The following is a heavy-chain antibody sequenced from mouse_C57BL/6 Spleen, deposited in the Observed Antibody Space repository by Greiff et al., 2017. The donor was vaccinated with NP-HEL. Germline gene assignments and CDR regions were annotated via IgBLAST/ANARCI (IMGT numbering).Heavy chain of an antibody. V-gene: IGHV5-9*01. Sequence: EVKLVESGGGLVKPGGSLKLSCAASGFTFSSYTMSWVRQTPEKRLEWVATISGGGGNTYYPDSVKGRFTISRDNAKNTLYLQMSSLRSEDTALYYCARRGGSSGYFDVWGTGTTVTVSS. CDR1: GFTFSSYT. CDR3: ARRGGSSGYFDV. CDR2: ISGGGGNT. J-gene: IGHJ1*03. D-gene: IGHD1-1*01.